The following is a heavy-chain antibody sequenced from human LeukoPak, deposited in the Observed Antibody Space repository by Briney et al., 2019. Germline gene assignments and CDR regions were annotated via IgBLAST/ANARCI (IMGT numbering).Heavy chain of an antibody. J-gene: IGHJ4*02. D-gene: IGHD5-24*01. CDR1: GYSFTSYW. CDR3: ARHGRDGYTSRGGFDY. Sequence: GESLKISCKGSGYSFTSYWIAWVRQMPGKGLEWMGIIYPGDSDTRYSPSFLGQVTISADKSISTAYLQWSSLKASDTAMYYCARHGRDGYTSRGGFDYWGQGALVTVSS. CDR2: IYPGDSDT. V-gene: IGHV5-51*01.